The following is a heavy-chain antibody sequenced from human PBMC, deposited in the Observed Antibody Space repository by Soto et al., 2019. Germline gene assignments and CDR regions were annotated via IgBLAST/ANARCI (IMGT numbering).Heavy chain of an antibody. CDR3: ASLINWIQLWSMDV. V-gene: IGHV3-30-3*01. J-gene: IGHJ6*02. Sequence: PGGSLRLSCAASGFTFSSYAMHWVRQAPGKGLEWVAVISYDGSNKYYADSVKGRFTISRDNSKNTLYLQMNSLRAEDTAVYYCASLINWIQLWSMDVWGQGTTVTVSS. CDR1: GFTFSSYA. CDR2: ISYDGSNK. D-gene: IGHD5-18*01.